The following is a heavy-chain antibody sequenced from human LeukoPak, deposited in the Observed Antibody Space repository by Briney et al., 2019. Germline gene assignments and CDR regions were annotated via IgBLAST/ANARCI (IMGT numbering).Heavy chain of an antibody. CDR3: AKRADSSAHSFDY. Sequence: GGSLRLSCAASGFNFIDYSMNWVRQAPGKGLEWVASIDQYGRAKYYVDSVRGRFTFSRDNAKNSLYLQMDSLRVEDTAVYYCAKRADSSAHSFDYWGQGTLVTVSS. CDR2: IDQYGRAK. V-gene: IGHV3-7*01. J-gene: IGHJ4*02. D-gene: IGHD3-22*01. CDR1: GFNFIDYS.